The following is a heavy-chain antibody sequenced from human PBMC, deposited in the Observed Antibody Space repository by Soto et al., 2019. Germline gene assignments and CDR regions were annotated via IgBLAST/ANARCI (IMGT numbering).Heavy chain of an antibody. CDR1: GFTFSSYG. CDR3: AKDQDYSNVYNLFDP. Sequence: GGSLRLSCAASGFTFSSYGMHWVRRAPGKGLEWVAVISYDGSNKYYADSVKGRFTISRDNSKNTLYLQMNSLRAEDTAVYYCAKDQDYSNVYNLFDPWGQGTLVTVSS. CDR2: ISYDGSNK. V-gene: IGHV3-30*18. J-gene: IGHJ5*02. D-gene: IGHD6-13*01.